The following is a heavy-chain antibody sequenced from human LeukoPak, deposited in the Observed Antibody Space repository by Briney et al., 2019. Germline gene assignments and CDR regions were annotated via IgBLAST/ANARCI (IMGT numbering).Heavy chain of an antibody. Sequence: GGSLTLSCAASGFTFSSYQMTWVRQAPGKGLQWVSYITSTGTTIHYADSVKGRFTISRDNANNSLFLQMNSLRAEDTAVYYCARIYSSGRGNDALDIWGQGTMVSVSS. CDR3: ARIYSSGRGNDALDI. V-gene: IGHV3-48*03. CDR2: ITSTGTTI. D-gene: IGHD6-19*01. CDR1: GFTFSSYQ. J-gene: IGHJ3*02.